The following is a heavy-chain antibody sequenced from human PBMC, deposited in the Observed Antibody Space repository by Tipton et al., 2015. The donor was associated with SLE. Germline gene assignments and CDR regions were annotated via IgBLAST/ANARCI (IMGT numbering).Heavy chain of an antibody. Sequence: TLSLTCNVSDVSISSSYWSWIRQPAGKGLEWIGRIYTSGATDDNPSLKSRVTMSVDMSKNQIFLKMTSVTAADSAVYFCARVWLNNAFDIWGQGTRVTVSS. CDR3: ARVWLNNAFDI. J-gene: IGHJ3*02. CDR1: DVSISSSY. V-gene: IGHV4-4*07. D-gene: IGHD2/OR15-2a*01. CDR2: IYTSGAT.